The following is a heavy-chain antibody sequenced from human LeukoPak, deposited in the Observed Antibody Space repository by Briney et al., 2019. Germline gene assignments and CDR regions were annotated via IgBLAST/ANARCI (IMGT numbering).Heavy chain of an antibody. CDR1: GYTPTELS. CDR2: FDPEDGET. V-gene: IGHV1-24*01. J-gene: IGHJ4*02. CDR3: ATSTAFWSGYLN. Sequence: ASVKVSCKVSGYTPTELSMHWVRQAPGKGLEWMGGFDPEDGETIYAQKFQGRVTMTEDTSTDTAYMELSSLRSEDTAVYYCATSTAFWSGYLNWGQGTLVTVSS. D-gene: IGHD3-3*01.